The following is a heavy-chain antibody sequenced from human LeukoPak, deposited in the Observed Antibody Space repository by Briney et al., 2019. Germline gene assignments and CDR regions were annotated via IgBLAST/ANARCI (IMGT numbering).Heavy chain of an antibody. V-gene: IGHV3-64*01. Sequence: GGSLRLSCAASGFTFSSYAMHWVRQAPGKGLEYVSAISSNGGSTYYANSVKGRFTISRDNSKSSLYLQMGSLRPEDMAVYYCAREAFGMGAKYFDYWGREPWSPSPQ. CDR1: GFTFSSYA. J-gene: IGHJ4*02. CDR3: AREAFGMGAKYFDY. D-gene: IGHD1-26*01. CDR2: ISSNGGST.